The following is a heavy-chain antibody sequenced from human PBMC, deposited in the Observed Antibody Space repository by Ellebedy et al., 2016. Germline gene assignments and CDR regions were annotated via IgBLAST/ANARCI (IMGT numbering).Heavy chain of an antibody. V-gene: IGHV4-34*01. Sequence: SETLSLTCAVYGGSFSGYYWNWIRQSPDKGLEWIGEITRSGFTNYNPSLKSRVTMAVDTSKDQFSLKLPSVTAADTAVYYCVRLKRGVGGTGYYNGMDVWGQGTTVTVSS. D-gene: IGHD1-26*01. J-gene: IGHJ6*02. CDR3: VRLKRGVGGTGYYNGMDV. CDR2: ITRSGFT. CDR1: GGSFSGYY.